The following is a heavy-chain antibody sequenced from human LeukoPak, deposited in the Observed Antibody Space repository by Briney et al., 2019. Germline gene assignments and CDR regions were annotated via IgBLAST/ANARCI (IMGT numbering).Heavy chain of an antibody. Sequence: PGGSLRLSCAASGFTFSSYEMNWVRRAPGKGLEWVSYISSSGSTIYYADSVKGRFTISRDNAKNSLYLQMNSLRAEDTAVYYCARDPPWCSSWCYYFDYWGQGTLVTVSS. CDR3: ARDPPWCSSWCYYFDY. D-gene: IGHD6-13*01. CDR2: ISSSGSTI. J-gene: IGHJ4*02. CDR1: GFTFSSYE. V-gene: IGHV3-48*03.